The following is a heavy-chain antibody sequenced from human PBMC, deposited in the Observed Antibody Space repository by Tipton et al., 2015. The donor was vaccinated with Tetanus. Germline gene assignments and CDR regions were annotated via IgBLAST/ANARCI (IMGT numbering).Heavy chain of an antibody. CDR3: ARGWGSSWYYYYHGMDV. D-gene: IGHD6-13*01. Sequence: TLSLTCTVSGGSVSGGDYHWSWIRQPPGKGLEWIGYSHYSGSTSSNPSLKSRVAMSVDTSKRQFSLKLNSVTAADTAVYYCARGWGSSWYYYYHGMDVWGQGTTVTVSS. J-gene: IGHJ6*02. CDR1: GGSVSGGDYH. CDR2: SHYSGST. V-gene: IGHV4-61*08.